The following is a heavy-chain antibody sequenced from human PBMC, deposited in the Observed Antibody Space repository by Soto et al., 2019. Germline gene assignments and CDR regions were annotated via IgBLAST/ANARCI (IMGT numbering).Heavy chain of an antibody. CDR3: ARDRLGYYDILTGYYNVDGMDV. CDR2: ISYDGSNK. CDR1: GFTFSSYA. V-gene: IGHV3-30-3*01. Sequence: GGSLRLSCAASGFTFSSYAMHWVRQAPGKGLEWVAVISYDGSNKYYADSVKGRFTISRDNSKNTLYLQMNSLRAEDTAVCYCARDRLGYYDILTGYYNVDGMDVWGQGTTVTVSS. J-gene: IGHJ6*02. D-gene: IGHD3-9*01.